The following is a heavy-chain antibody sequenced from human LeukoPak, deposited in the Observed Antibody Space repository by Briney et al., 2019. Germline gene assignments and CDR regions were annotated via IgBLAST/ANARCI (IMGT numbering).Heavy chain of an antibody. Sequence: SQTLSLTCTVSGGSISSGDYYWSWIRQPPGKGLEWIGYIYYSGSTYYNPSLKSRVTISVDTSKNQFSLKLGSVTAADTAVYYCARALQYQLPSHFDYWGQGTLVTVSS. CDR1: GGSISSGDYY. V-gene: IGHV4-30-4*01. J-gene: IGHJ4*02. CDR2: IYYSGST. D-gene: IGHD2-2*01. CDR3: ARALQYQLPSHFDY.